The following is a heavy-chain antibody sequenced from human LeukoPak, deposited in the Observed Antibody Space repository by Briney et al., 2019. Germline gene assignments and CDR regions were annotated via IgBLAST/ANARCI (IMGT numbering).Heavy chain of an antibody. CDR2: INGDGSST. V-gene: IGHV3-74*01. D-gene: IGHD4-17*01. Sequence: GGSLRLSCAASGFTFTYYWMHWVRQAPGKGLVWVARINGDGSSTNYAGSVKGRFTISRDNAKNTLYLQMNSLRAEDTAVYYCANDDFGASGLPDYWGQGTLVTVSS. J-gene: IGHJ4*02. CDR1: GFTFTYYW. CDR3: ANDDFGASGLPDY.